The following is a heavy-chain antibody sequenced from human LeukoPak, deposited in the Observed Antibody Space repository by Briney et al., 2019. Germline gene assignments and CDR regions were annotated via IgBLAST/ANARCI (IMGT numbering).Heavy chain of an antibody. CDR2: ISYDGRNK. V-gene: IGHV3-30*18. J-gene: IGHJ4*02. Sequence: PGGSLRLSCAASGFTFNNYGMHWVRQAPGKGLEWVAVISYDGRNKHYPDSVRGRFTISRDISTDTLCLQMDSLRTEDTAVYYCAKGPLRGTAAAIDYWGQGTLVTGSS. CDR3: AKGPLRGTAAAIDY. D-gene: IGHD2-2*01. CDR1: GFTFNNYG.